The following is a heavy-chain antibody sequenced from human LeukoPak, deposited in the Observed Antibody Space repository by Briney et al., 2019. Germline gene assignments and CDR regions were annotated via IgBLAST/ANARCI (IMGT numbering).Heavy chain of an antibody. D-gene: IGHD3-3*01. Sequence: ASVKVSCKASGYTFTSYGINWVRQAPGQGLEWMGWISAYNGNTNYAQKLQGRVTMTTDTSTTTAYMELRSLRSDDTAVYYCARGTVPLLRFLEWSLEDWFDPWGQGTLVTVSS. V-gene: IGHV1-18*01. CDR2: ISAYNGNT. J-gene: IGHJ5*02. CDR3: ARGTVPLLRFLEWSLEDWFDP. CDR1: GYTFTSYG.